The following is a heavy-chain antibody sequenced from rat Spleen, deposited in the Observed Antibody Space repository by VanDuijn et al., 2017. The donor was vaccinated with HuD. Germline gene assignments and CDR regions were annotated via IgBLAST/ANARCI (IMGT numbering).Heavy chain of an antibody. CDR3: TTVLQGRGFAY. D-gene: IGHD1-1*01. Sequence: EVKLVESGGGLVQPGRSLKLSCAASGFNFNDYWMGWVRQAPGKGLEWIGEINQDSSTIKYTPSLKDKFTISRDNGQNTLYLQMNSLRSEDTATYYCTTVLQGRGFAYWGQGTLVTVSS. V-gene: IGHV4-2*01. CDR2: INQDSSTI. CDR1: GFNFNDYW. J-gene: IGHJ3*01.